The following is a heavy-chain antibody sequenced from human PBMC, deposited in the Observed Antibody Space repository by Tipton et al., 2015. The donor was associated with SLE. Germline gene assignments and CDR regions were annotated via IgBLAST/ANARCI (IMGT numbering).Heavy chain of an antibody. V-gene: IGHV4-31*11. Sequence: TLSLTCAVYGGSFSGYYWSWIRQHPGKGLEWIGYIYYSGSTYYNPSLKSRVTISVDTSKNQFALKLSSVTAADTAVYYCAARAIDWYFDLWGRGTLVTVSS. J-gene: IGHJ2*01. CDR3: AARAIDWYFDL. CDR2: IYYSGST. CDR1: GGSFSGYY.